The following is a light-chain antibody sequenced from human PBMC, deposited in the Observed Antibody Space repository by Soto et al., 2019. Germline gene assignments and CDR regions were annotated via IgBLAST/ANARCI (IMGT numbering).Light chain of an antibody. CDR3: QQYSSYSWT. Sequence: DIQMTQSPSTLSASVGDRVTITCRASQSIKNWLAWYQQKPGEAPKLLIYKASTLESGVPSRFSGSGSGTEFTLTISCLQPDDVATYYCQQYSSYSWTFGQGTKV. J-gene: IGKJ1*01. CDR1: QSIKNW. CDR2: KAS. V-gene: IGKV1-5*03.